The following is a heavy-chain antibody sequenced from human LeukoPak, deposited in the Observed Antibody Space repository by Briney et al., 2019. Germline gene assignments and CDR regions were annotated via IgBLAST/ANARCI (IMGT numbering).Heavy chain of an antibody. CDR1: GGSITNYY. D-gene: IGHD4-23*01. CDR3: ARVNYGGNSEY. CDR2: FYDSGST. V-gene: IGHV4-59*01. J-gene: IGHJ4*02. Sequence: SETLSLTCTVSGGSITNYYCTWIRQPPGKGLEWIGFFYDSGSTSYNPSLKSRVTISVDTSKNQFSLNLSSVTAADTAVYYCARVNYGGNSEYWGQGTLVTVSS.